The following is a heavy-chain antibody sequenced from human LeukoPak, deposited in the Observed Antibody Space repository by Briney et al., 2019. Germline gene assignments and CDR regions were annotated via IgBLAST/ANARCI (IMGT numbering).Heavy chain of an antibody. J-gene: IGHJ4*02. Sequence: SETLSLTCTVSGGFISSTRYFWGWIRQPPGKGLEWIGHILYSGSTSYNPSLKSRVTISVDTSKNQFSLKLSSVTAADTAVYYCAGGYYDSGKCFPPGEWGQGALVAVSS. CDR2: ILYSGST. D-gene: IGHD3-10*01. CDR1: GGFISSTRYF. CDR3: AGGYYDSGKCFPPGE. V-gene: IGHV4-39*01.